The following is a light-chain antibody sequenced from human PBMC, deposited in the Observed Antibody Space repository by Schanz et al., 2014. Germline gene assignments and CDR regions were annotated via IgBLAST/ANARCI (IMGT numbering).Light chain of an antibody. CDR1: QSISSW. CDR3: QQSYSTPRT. V-gene: IGKV1-39*01. CDR2: AAS. Sequence: DIQMTQSPSTLSASVGDRVTITCRASQSISSWLAWYQQKPGKAPNLLIYAASNLQGGVPSRFSGSGSGTDFTLTISGLQPEDFSIYYCQQSYSTPRTFGQGTKVEIK. J-gene: IGKJ1*01.